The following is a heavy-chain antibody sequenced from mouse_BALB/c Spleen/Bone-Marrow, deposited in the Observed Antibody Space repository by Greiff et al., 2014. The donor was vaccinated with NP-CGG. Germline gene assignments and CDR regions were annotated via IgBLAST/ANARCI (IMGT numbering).Heavy chain of an antibody. CDR1: GHAFSSSW. Sequence: QVQLQQPGPELVKPGASVKISCKGSGHAFSSSWMNWVKWRPGQGLEWIGRIYPGDGETNYNGKFKGKATLTAYKSSSTAYMQLSSLTSVDSAVYFCATTVVAPMDYWGQGTSVTVSS. J-gene: IGHJ4*01. CDR2: IYPGDGET. D-gene: IGHD1-1*01. V-gene: IGHV1-82*01. CDR3: ATTVVAPMDY.